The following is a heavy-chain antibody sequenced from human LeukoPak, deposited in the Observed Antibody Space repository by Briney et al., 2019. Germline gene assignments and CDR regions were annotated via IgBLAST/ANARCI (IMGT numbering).Heavy chain of an antibody. CDR3: ANGDIAAAGNYYYYGMDV. J-gene: IGHJ6*02. CDR2: IYYSGST. D-gene: IGHD6-13*01. Sequence: SETLSLTCTVSGGSISSSSYYWGWIRQPPGKGLEWIGSIYYSGSTYYNPSLKSRVTISVDTSKNQFSLKLSSVTAADTAVYYCANGDIAAAGNYYYYGMDVWGQGTTVTVSS. CDR1: GGSISSSSYY. V-gene: IGHV4-39*01.